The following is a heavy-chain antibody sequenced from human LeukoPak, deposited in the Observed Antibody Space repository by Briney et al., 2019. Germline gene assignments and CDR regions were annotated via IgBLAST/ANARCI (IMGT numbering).Heavy chain of an antibody. V-gene: IGHV4-4*09. CDR1: GGSISSYY. D-gene: IGHD3-3*01. Sequence: PSETLSLTCTVSGGSISSYYWSWIRQPPGKGLEWIGYIYTSGSTNYNPSLKSRVTISVDTSKNQFSLKLSSVTAADTAVYYCARHDSGFWSALGSFDYWGQGTLVTVSS. J-gene: IGHJ4*02. CDR3: ARHDSGFWSALGSFDY. CDR2: IYTSGST.